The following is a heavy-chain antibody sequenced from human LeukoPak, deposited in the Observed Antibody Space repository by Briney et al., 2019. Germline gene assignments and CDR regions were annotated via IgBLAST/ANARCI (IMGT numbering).Heavy chain of an antibody. CDR3: ARELRVHLDSWFDP. V-gene: IGHV1-18*01. Sequence: ASVKVSCKASGYTFTSYGISWVRQAPGQGLEWMGWISAYNGNANYAQKLQGRVTMTTDTSTSTAYMELRSLRSDDTAVYYCARELRVHLDSWFDPWGQGTLVTVSS. CDR1: GYTFTSYG. D-gene: IGHD2-21*01. J-gene: IGHJ5*02. CDR2: ISAYNGNA.